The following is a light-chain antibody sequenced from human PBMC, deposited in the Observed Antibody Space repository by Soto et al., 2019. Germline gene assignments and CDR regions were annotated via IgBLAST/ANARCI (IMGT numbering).Light chain of an antibody. J-gene: IGKJ1*01. CDR3: QQSYSVPLT. CDR2: LAS. V-gene: IGKV1-39*01. Sequence: DIQMTQSPSTLSASVGDRVTISCRASQIISSFLNWYQQKPGKAPKLLIFLASSLQSGVPSRLSGSGSGADFTLTISSLQPEDFATYYCQQSYSVPLTFGQGTKVEIK. CDR1: QIISSF.